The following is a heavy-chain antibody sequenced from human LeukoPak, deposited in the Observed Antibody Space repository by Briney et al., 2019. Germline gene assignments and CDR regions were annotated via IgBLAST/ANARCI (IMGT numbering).Heavy chain of an antibody. J-gene: IGHJ4*02. CDR1: GFSISNSV. CDR3: AKSESGQYHN. D-gene: IGHD4-11*01. CDR2: ISGSGTST. Sequence: GGSLRLSCGASGFSISNSVVSWVRQAPGKGLEWVSGISGSGTSTYYADSVKGRFTISRDNSKNTLYLQMSSLRAEDTAVYYCAKSESGQYHNWGQGTLVTVSS. V-gene: IGHV3-23*01.